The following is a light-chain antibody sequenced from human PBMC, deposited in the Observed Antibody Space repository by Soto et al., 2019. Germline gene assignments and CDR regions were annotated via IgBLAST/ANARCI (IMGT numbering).Light chain of an antibody. J-gene: IGKJ2*01. CDR2: AGS. CDR3: QQSHSSPYT. V-gene: IGKV1-39*01. Sequence: DIQMTQSPSTVSAYVGDSVTITCRASQSISNYLNWYQQKPGQAPKLLIYAGSLLHSGVPSRFSGSGSGTEFTLTISSLQPEDFALYYCQQSHSSPYTFGQGTKVDIK. CDR1: QSISNY.